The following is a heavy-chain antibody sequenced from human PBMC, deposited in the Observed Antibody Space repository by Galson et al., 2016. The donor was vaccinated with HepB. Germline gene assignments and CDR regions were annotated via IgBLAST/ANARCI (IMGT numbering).Heavy chain of an antibody. CDR1: GYTFTSYD. Sequence: SVKVSCKASGYTFTSYDINWVRQATGQGLEWMGWLNPNSGNTGYAQKFQGRVTMTWNNVINTAYLEVSSLRSEDTAVYYCARDPQYYHDSGGYYPGYFQQWGQGTLITVSS. CDR3: ARDPQYYHDSGGYYPGYFQQ. D-gene: IGHD3-22*01. CDR2: LNPNSGNT. V-gene: IGHV1-8*01. J-gene: IGHJ1*01.